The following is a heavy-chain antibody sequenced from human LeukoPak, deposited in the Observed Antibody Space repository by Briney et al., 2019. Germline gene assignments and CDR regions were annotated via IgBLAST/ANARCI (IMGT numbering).Heavy chain of an antibody. Sequence: ASVKVSCKASGYTFTCYYMHWVRQAPGQGLEWMGWINPNSGGTNYAQKFQGRVTMTRDTSISTAYMELSRLRSDDTAVYYGARVRSRIAVAGGHWFDPWGQGTLVTVSS. J-gene: IGHJ5*02. V-gene: IGHV1-2*02. CDR1: GYTFTCYY. CDR2: INPNSGGT. CDR3: ARVRSRIAVAGGHWFDP. D-gene: IGHD6-19*01.